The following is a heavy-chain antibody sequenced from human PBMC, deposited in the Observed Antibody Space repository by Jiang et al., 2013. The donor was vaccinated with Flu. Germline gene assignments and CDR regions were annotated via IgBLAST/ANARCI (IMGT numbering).Heavy chain of an antibody. CDR2: ISYDGSDK. Sequence: VQLVESGGGVVQPGRSLRLSCAASGFTFSSYTVHWVRQAPGKGLEWVAIISYDGSDKYYADSVKGRFTISRDKSNNTLYLQINSLRVEDTAVYYCARARSYASGSPLGYWGQGTLVIVSS. CDR1: GFTFSSYT. V-gene: IGHV3-30*04. D-gene: IGHD3-10*01. J-gene: IGHJ4*02. CDR3: ARARSYASGSPLGY.